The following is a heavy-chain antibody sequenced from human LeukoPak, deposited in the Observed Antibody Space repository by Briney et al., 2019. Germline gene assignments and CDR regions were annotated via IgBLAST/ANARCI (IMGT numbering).Heavy chain of an antibody. V-gene: IGHV3-66*01. CDR3: ARGSAAKAVVAATRGFDY. J-gene: IGHJ4*02. CDR2: IYSGGST. CDR1: GFTVSSNY. Sequence: GGSLRLSCAASGFTVSSNYMSWVRQAPGKGLEWVSVIYSGGSTYYADFVKGRFTISRDNSKNTLYLQMNSLRAEDTAVYYCARGSAAKAVVAATRGFDYWGQGTLVTVSS. D-gene: IGHD2-15*01.